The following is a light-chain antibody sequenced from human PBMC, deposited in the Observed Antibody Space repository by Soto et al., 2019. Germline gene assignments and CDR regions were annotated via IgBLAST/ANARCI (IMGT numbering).Light chain of an antibody. J-gene: IGKJ4*01. CDR1: QTISSY. V-gene: IGKV1-39*01. Sequence: DIQLTQSPSSLSASVGDTVTITCRGSQTISSYLNWYQQKPGKAPKILIWAASSLQSGVPSRVRGTTSGTHFTLTISSLQPEDFETYDCQQSYRPPLTFGGGTQVDIK. CDR3: QQSYRPPLT. CDR2: AAS.